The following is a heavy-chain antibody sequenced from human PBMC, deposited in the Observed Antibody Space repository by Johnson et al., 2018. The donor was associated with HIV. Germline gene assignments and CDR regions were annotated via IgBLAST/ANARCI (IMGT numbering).Heavy chain of an antibody. CDR3: AKVLYSSSSDAFDI. V-gene: IGHV3-33*06. J-gene: IGHJ3*02. D-gene: IGHD6-6*01. CDR2: IWYDGSNK. Sequence: VAVIWYDGSNKYYADSVKGRFTISRDNSKNTLYLQMNSLRAEDTAVYYCAKVLYSSSSDAFDIWGQGTMVTVSS.